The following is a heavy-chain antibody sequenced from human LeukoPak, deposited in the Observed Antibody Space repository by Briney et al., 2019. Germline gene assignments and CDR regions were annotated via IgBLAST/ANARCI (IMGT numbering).Heavy chain of an antibody. CDR3: TKGSGSGTWYYFDY. D-gene: IGHD6-13*01. J-gene: IGHJ4*02. Sequence: GGSLRLSCAASGFKFDNYAMHWVRHAPGKGLEWVSGISWNSGSIGYADSVRGRFTISRDNAKKSLYLQMNSLRPEDTALYYCTKGSGSGTWYYFDYWGQGTLVTVSS. V-gene: IGHV3-9*01. CDR1: GFKFDNYA. CDR2: ISWNSGSI.